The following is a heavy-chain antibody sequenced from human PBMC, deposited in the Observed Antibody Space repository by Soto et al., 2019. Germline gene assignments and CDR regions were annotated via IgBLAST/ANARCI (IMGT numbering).Heavy chain of an antibody. CDR3: ARDLARYYGSGSYGPPRYYYYGMDV. CDR2: ISYDGSNK. J-gene: IGHJ6*02. D-gene: IGHD3-10*01. CDR1: GFTFSIYA. V-gene: IGHV3-30-3*01. Sequence: GGSLRRSCAASGFTFSIYAMHWVLQAPCKGLEWVAVISYDGSNKYYADSVKGRFTISRDNSKNTLYLQMNSLRAEDTAVYYCARDLARYYGSGSYGPPRYYYYGMDVWGQGTTVTVSS.